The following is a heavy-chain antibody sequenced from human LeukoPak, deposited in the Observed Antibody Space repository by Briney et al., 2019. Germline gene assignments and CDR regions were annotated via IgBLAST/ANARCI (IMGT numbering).Heavy chain of an antibody. J-gene: IGHJ3*02. CDR3: AKEGRYFDWLLPRDDAFDI. CDR2: ISGSGGST. D-gene: IGHD3-9*01. CDR1: GFTFSSYA. Sequence: GGSLRLSCAASGFTFSSYAMSWVRQAPGKGLEWVSAISGSGGSTYYADSVKGRLTISRDNSKNTLYLQMDSLIAEDTAVYYCAKEGRYFDWLLPRDDAFDIWGQGTMVTVSS. V-gene: IGHV3-23*01.